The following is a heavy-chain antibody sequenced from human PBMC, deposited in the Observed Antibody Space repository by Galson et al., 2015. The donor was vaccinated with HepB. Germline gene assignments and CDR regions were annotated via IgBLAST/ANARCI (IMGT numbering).Heavy chain of an antibody. CDR3: ARGSYSGRQYYFDY. J-gene: IGHJ4*02. CDR2: INLDGSEK. V-gene: IGHV3-7*03. D-gene: IGHD5-12*01. Sequence: LRLSCAASGFTLHNHWMSWVRQAPGKGLEWVANINLDGSEKFYVDPVKGRFTISRDNAQNSLYLQMNSLRAEDTAVYYCARGSYSGRQYYFDYWGQGTLVTVSS. CDR1: GFTLHNHW.